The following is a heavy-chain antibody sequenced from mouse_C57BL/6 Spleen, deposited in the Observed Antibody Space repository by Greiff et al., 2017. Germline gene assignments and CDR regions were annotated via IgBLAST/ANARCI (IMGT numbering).Heavy chain of an antibody. J-gene: IGHJ3*01. CDR3: ASADYGSSSFAY. D-gene: IGHD1-1*01. CDR1: GFSLTSYG. Sequence: VHLVESGPGLVAPSQSLSITCTVSGFSLTSYGVDWVRQSPGKGLEWLGVIWGVGSTNYNSALKSRLSISKDNSKSQVFLKMNSLQTDDTAMYYCASADYGSSSFAYWGQGTLVTVSA. V-gene: IGHV2-6*01. CDR2: IWGVGST.